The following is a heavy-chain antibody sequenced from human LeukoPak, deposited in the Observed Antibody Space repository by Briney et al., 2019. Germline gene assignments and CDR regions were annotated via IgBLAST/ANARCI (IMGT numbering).Heavy chain of an antibody. Sequence: GGSLRLSCAASGFIVGHNYMSWFRQAPGKGLEWVSIIYSGGVYSDGTTRYADSVKGRFTISRDSSKNTLYLQMNSLRAEDTAVYYCARRELLGYSYGLGAFNVWGQGTMVTVSS. D-gene: IGHD5-18*01. V-gene: IGHV3-66*04. CDR1: GFIVGHNY. CDR3: ARRELLGYSYGLGAFNV. J-gene: IGHJ3*01. CDR2: IYSGGVYSDGTT.